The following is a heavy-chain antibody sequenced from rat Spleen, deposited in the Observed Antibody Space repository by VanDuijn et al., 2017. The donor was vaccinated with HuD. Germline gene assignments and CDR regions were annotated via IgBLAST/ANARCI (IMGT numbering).Heavy chain of an antibody. CDR1: GYSITSNY. D-gene: IGHD1-12*02. Sequence: EVQLQESGPGLVKPSQSLSLTCSVTGYSITSNYWGWIRKFPGNKMEWMGYISYSGSTSYNPSLKSRITITRDTSKNQFFLQLNSVTTEDTATYYCASDGSYYYVGVMDAWGQGASVTVSS. CDR3: ASDGSYYYVGVMDA. J-gene: IGHJ4*01. CDR2: ISYSGST. V-gene: IGHV3-1*01.